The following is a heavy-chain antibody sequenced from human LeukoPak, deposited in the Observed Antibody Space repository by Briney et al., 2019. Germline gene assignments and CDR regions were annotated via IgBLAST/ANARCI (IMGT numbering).Heavy chain of an antibody. CDR3: ARFNLYGSGPLASHFDY. CDR2: IYYSGST. Sequence: SETLSLTCSVSGGSISSSSYHWGWIRQPPGKGLEWIGSIYYSGSTYYNPSLKSRVTISVDTSKNQFSLKLTSVTAADSAVYYCARFNLYGSGPLASHFDYWGQGTLVTVSS. CDR1: GGSISSSSYH. D-gene: IGHD3-10*01. J-gene: IGHJ4*02. V-gene: IGHV4-39*07.